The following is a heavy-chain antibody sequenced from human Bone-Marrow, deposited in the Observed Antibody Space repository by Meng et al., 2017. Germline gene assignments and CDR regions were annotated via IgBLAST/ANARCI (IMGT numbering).Heavy chain of an antibody. D-gene: IGHD6-13*01. Sequence: GSLRLSCTVSGGSINSSRYYWGWIRQPPGKGLEWVGSIYYSGSTYYNPSLKSRGTISLDTSKNQFSLKLSSVTAADTAVYYCARDIGYSSSSPTVYYGMDVWGQGTTVTVSS. J-gene: IGHJ6*02. CDR2: IYYSGST. CDR1: GGSINSSRYY. CDR3: ARDIGYSSSSPTVYYGMDV. V-gene: IGHV4-39*07.